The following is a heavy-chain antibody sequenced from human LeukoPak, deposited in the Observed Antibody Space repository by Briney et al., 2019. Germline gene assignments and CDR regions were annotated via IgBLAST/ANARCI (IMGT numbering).Heavy chain of an antibody. J-gene: IGHJ3*02. D-gene: IGHD2-8*01. Sequence: ASVKLFYKTSVHTYSRDKIRWVPQAPGQGLEWMGELTPHFSTTNYAQKFQGRVTITADKSTSTAYMELSSLRSEDTAMYYCARRYCTNGVCYHDRGAFDIWGQGTMVTVSS. CDR1: VHTYSRDK. CDR3: ARRYCTNGVCYHDRGAFDI. CDR2: LTPHFSTT. V-gene: IGHV1-69*06.